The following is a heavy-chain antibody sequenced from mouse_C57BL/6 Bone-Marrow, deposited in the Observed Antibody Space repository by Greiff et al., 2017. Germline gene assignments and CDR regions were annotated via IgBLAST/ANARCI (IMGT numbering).Heavy chain of an antibody. D-gene: IGHD2-1*01. J-gene: IGHJ2*01. CDR3: ARGGYGNFY. V-gene: IGHV14-2*01. CDR1: GFNIKDYY. Sequence: EVMLVESGAELVKPGASVKLSCTASGFNIKDYYMHWVKQRTEQGLEWIGRIDPEDGETKYASKFQGKATITSDTSSNTAYLQLSSLTSEDTAVYYCARGGYGNFYWGQGTTLTVSS. CDR2: IDPEDGET.